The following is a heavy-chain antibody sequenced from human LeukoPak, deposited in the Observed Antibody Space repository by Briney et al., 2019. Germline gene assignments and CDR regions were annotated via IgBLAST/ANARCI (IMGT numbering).Heavy chain of an antibody. CDR2: INYSGST. D-gene: IGHD2-8*01. CDR1: GGSISSDGYY. J-gene: IGHJ5*02. CDR3: ARNGQSGFSFDP. V-gene: IGHV4-31*03. Sequence: SETLSLTCTVSGGSISSDGYYWSWIRQHPGKGLEWIGYINYSGSTSYNPSLKSRVTISVDTSKNHFSLKLSSVTAADTAVYYCARNGQSGFSFDPWGQGTLVTVSS.